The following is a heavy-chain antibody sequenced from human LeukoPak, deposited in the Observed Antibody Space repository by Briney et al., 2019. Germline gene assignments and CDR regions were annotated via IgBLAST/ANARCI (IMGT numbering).Heavy chain of an antibody. CDR2: INPSGGST. V-gene: IGHV1-46*01. Sequence: ASVKVSCKASGYTLTSYYMHWVRQAPGQGLEWMGIINPSGGSTSYAQKFQGRVTMTRDTSTSTVYMELSSLRSEDTAVYYCARANAPYYYDSSAPTDYWGQGTLVTVSS. CDR3: ARANAPYYYDSSAPTDY. D-gene: IGHD3-22*01. CDR1: GYTLTSYY. J-gene: IGHJ4*02.